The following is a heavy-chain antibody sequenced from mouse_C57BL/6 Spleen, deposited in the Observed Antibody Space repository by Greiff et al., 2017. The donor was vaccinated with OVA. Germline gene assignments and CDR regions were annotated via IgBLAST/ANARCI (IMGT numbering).Heavy chain of an antibody. J-gene: IGHJ2*01. Sequence: QVQLQQSGAELVRPGTSVKVSCKASGYAFTNYLIEWVQQRPGQGLEWIGVINPGSGGTNYNEKFKGQGTLTADKSSSTAYMQLSSLTSEDSAVYFCARFGTTVVAADYWGQGTTLTVSS. D-gene: IGHD1-1*01. CDR1: GYAFTNYL. CDR2: INPGSGGT. CDR3: ARFGTTVVAADY. V-gene: IGHV1-54*01.